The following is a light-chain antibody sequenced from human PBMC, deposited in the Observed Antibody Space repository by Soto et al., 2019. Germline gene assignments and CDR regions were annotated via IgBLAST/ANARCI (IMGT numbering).Light chain of an antibody. CDR2: EVV. CDR1: KNDIGVYDF. CDR3: KSYAGSNTKV. V-gene: IGLV2-8*01. Sequence: QSALTQPRSVSGSPGQSVTISCTGTKNDIGVYDFVSWYQHHPGKAPRLIIYEVVQRPSGVPDRFSGSKSGNTASLTVSGLQAADEADYFCKSYAGSNTKVFGSGTTVTVL. J-gene: IGLJ1*01.